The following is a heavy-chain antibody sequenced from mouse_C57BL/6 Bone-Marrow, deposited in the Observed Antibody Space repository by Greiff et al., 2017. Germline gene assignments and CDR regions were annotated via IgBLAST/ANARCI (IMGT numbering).Heavy chain of an antibody. V-gene: IGHV1-81*01. D-gene: IGHD3-2*02. CDR3: AREGSSGYPWFAY. CDR1: GYTFTSYG. Sequence: VKLQQSGAELARPGASVKLSCKASGYTFTSYGISWVKQRTGQGLEWIGEIYPRSGNTYYNEKFKGKATLTADKSSSTAYMELRSLTSEDSAVYFCAREGSSGYPWFAYWGQGTLVTVSA. J-gene: IGHJ3*01. CDR2: IYPRSGNT.